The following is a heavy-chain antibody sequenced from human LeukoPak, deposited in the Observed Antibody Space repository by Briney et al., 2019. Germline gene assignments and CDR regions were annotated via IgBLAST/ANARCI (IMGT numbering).Heavy chain of an antibody. V-gene: IGHV4-39*07. J-gene: IGHJ5*02. CDR2: IYSSGST. CDR1: GASVSGSNYY. CDR3: ARGIAAAGTGGSWFDP. D-gene: IGHD6-13*01. Sequence: PSETLSLTCAVSGASVSGSNYYWGWIRQPPGKGLEWIGNIYSSGSTYYNASLQSRVTISIDTSKNQFSLKLSSVTAADTAVYYCARGIAAAGTGGSWFDPWGQGTLVTVSS.